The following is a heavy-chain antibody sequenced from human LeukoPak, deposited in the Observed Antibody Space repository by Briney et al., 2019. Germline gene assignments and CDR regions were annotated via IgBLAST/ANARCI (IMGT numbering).Heavy chain of an antibody. CDR3: ARGEDHYGSGTSGMDV. V-gene: IGHV4-30-2*01. CDR2: INHSGST. CDR1: GGSISSGGYS. Sequence: SQTLSLTCAVSGGSISSGGYSWSWIRQPPGKGLEWIGEINHSGSTNYNPSLKSRVTISVDTSKNQFSLKLSSVTAADTAVYYCARGEDHYGSGTSGMDVWGQGTTVTVSS. D-gene: IGHD3-10*01. J-gene: IGHJ6*02.